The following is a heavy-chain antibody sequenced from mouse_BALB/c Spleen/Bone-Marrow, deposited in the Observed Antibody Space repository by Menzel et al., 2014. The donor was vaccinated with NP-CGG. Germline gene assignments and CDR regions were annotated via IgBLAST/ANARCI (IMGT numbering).Heavy chain of an antibody. D-gene: IGHD2-1*01. CDR1: GYTFTSYV. V-gene: IGHV1-14*01. Sequence: VQLQQSGPGLVKPGASVKMSCKASGYTFTSYVMHWVKQKPGQGLEWIGYINPNNDGSKYNEKFKGKFTLTSDKSSSTACMELSSLTSEDSAVYYYARGKTYAMDYWGQGTSVTASS. CDR3: ARGKTYAMDY. CDR2: INPNNDGS. J-gene: IGHJ4*01.